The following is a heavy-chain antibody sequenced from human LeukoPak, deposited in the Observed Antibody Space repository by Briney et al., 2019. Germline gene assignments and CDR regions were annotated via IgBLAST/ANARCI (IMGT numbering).Heavy chain of an antibody. D-gene: IGHD1-7*01. J-gene: IGHJ6*03. CDR3: ATDQLELRTGYMDV. CDR2: FDPEDGET. Sequence: ASVKVSRKVSGYTLTELSMHWVRQAPGKGLEWMGGFDPEDGETIYAQKFQGRVTMTEDTSTDTAYMELSSLRSEDTAVYYCATDQLELRTGYMDVWGKGTTVTVSS. CDR1: GYTLTELS. V-gene: IGHV1-24*01.